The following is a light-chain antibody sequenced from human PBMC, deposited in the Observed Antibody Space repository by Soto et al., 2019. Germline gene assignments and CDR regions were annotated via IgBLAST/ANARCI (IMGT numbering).Light chain of an antibody. Sequence: QSALTQPASVSGSPGQSITIPCTGTSSDVGTYNLVSWYQQYPGTAPKLMIYEGTKRPSGVSNRFSGSKSGNTASLTISGLQTEDEADYYCCLYVGGRTYVFGTGTKLTVL. CDR1: SSDVGTYNL. J-gene: IGLJ1*01. CDR2: EGT. CDR3: CLYVGGRTYV. V-gene: IGLV2-23*01.